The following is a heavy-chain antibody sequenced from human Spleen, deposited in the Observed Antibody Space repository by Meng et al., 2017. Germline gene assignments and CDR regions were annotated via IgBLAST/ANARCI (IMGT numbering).Heavy chain of an antibody. Sequence: GESLKISCAASGFTFSSYAMTWVRQAPGKGLEWVSGISGRGGSTYYADSVKGRFTISRDNSGNALYLQMNSLRAEDTAVYYCARADSGGYSYGLGGYYFDYWGQGTLVTVSS. V-gene: IGHV3-23*01. D-gene: IGHD5-18*01. CDR3: ARADSGGYSYGLGGYYFDY. CDR2: ISGRGGST. CDR1: GFTFSSYA. J-gene: IGHJ4*02.